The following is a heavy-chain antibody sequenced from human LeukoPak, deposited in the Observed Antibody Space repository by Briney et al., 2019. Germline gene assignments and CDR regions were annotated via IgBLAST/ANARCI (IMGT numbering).Heavy chain of an antibody. J-gene: IGHJ6*03. CDR3: ARCRYYYDSSGYIGYYYMDV. CDR2: ISAYNGNT. D-gene: IGHD3-22*01. CDR1: GYTFTSYG. V-gene: IGHV1-18*01. Sequence: ASVKVSCKASGYTFTSYGISWVRQAPGQGLEWMGWISAYNGNTNYAQKLQGRVTMTTDTSTSTAYMELRSLRSDDTAVYYCARCRYYYDSSGYIGYYYMDVWGKGTTVTVSS.